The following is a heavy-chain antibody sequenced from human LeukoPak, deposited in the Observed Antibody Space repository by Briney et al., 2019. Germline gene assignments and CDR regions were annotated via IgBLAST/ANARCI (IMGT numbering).Heavy chain of an antibody. V-gene: IGHV1-69*13. D-gene: IGHD3-22*01. CDR3: AVRLWGYDTNYYYCCGMDV. J-gene: IGHJ6*02. CDR1: GGTFSSYA. CDR2: IIPIFGTA. Sequence: ASVKVSRKASGGTFSSYAISWVRQAPGQGLEWMGGIIPIFGTANYAQKFQGRVTITADESTSTAYMELSSLRSEDTAVYYCAVRLWGYDTNYYYCCGMDVWGQGTTVTVSS.